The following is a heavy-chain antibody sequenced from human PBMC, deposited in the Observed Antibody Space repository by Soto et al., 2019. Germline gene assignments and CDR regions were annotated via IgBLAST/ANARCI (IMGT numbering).Heavy chain of an antibody. J-gene: IGHJ3*02. D-gene: IGHD1-26*01. CDR1: GFTFSSYG. CDR2: ISYDGSNK. CDR3: AKGWELLYAFDI. V-gene: IGHV3-30*18. Sequence: QVQLVESGGGVVQPGRSLRLSCAASGFTFSSYGMHWVRQAPGKGLEWVAVISYDGSNKYYADSVKGRFTISRDNSKNTLYLQMNSLRAEDTAVYYCAKGWELLYAFDIWGQGTMVTVSS.